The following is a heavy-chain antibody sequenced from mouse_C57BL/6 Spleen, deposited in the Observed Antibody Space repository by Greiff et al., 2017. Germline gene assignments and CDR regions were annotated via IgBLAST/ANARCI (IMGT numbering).Heavy chain of an antibody. Sequence: VQLQQPGAELVKPGASVKLSCKASGYTFTSYWMQWVKQRPGQGLEWIGEIDPSDSYTNYNQKFKGRAPLTVDTSSSTAYMQLSSLTSEDSAVYYSARDMWSNYVSYYFDYWGQGTTLTVSS. CDR1: GYTFTSYW. V-gene: IGHV1-50*01. CDR2: IDPSDSYT. D-gene: IGHD2-5*01. J-gene: IGHJ2*01. CDR3: ARDMWSNYVSYYFDY.